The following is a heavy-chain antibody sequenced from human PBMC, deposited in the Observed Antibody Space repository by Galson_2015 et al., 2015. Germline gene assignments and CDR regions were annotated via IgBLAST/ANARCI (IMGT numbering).Heavy chain of an antibody. Sequence: SETLSLTCTVSGGSVSSGSYYWNWIRQPPGKGLEWIGYISYSGSTNYNPSLKSRVTISVDTSKNQFSLKLSSVTAADTAVYYCARDRPYSSGWYYFDYWGQGTLVTVSS. D-gene: IGHD6-19*01. CDR1: GGSVSSGSYY. V-gene: IGHV4-61*01. CDR3: ARDRPYSSGWYYFDY. J-gene: IGHJ4*02. CDR2: ISYSGST.